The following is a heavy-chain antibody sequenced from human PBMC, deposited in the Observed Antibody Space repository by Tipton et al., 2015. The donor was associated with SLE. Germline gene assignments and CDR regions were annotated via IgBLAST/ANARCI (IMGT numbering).Heavy chain of an antibody. V-gene: IGHV4-59*01. CDR3: ARAEMTTEGSVFYFYVDV. CDR1: GDSISSYY. J-gene: IGHJ6*03. D-gene: IGHD5-24*01. CDR2: VYYSGGT. Sequence: TLSLTCSVSGDSISSYYWNWIRQTPGKGLEWVGYVYYSGGTNYNPSLKSRATISVDTSKDQFSLRLTSVTAADTAVYYCARAEMTTEGSVFYFYVDVWGKGTTVTVSS.